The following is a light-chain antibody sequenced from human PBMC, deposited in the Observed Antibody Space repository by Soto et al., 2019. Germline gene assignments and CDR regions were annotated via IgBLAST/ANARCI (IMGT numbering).Light chain of an antibody. V-gene: IGKV3-15*01. Sequence: EIVMTQSPATLYVSPGERATLSCRASESVRSHLAWYQQKPGQPPSLLIYGASTRATSVPARFSGSGSGTEFTLTISSLQSEDFALYFCQQYNTWPTFGQGTKVEIK. CDR1: ESVRSH. CDR3: QQYNTWPT. CDR2: GAS. J-gene: IGKJ1*01.